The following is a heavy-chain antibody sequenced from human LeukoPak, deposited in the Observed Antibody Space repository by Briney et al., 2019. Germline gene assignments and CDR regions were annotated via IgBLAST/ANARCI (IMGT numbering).Heavy chain of an antibody. Sequence: ASVKVSCKASGYTFTSYAMHWVRQAPGQRLEWMGWINAGNGNTKYSQKFQGRVTITRDTSASTAYMELSSLRSEDTAVYYCARDRIAAAGTFRPVLYYGMDVWGQGTTVTVSS. D-gene: IGHD6-13*01. CDR1: GYTFTSYA. V-gene: IGHV1-3*01. CDR3: ARDRIAAAGTFRPVLYYGMDV. J-gene: IGHJ6*02. CDR2: INAGNGNT.